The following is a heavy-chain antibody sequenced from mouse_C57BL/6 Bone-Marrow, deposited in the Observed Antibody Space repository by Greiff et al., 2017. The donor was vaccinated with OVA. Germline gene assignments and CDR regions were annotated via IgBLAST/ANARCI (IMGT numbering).Heavy chain of an antibody. CDR2: ISYDGSN. D-gene: IGHD1-1*01. CDR1: GYSITSGYY. CDR3: ARASYGSSYGY. J-gene: IGHJ2*01. V-gene: IGHV3-6*01. Sequence: EVKLVESGPGLVKPSQSLSLTCSVTGYSITSGYYWNWIRQFPGNKLEWRGYISYDGSNNYNPSLKNRISITRDTSKNQFFLKLNSVTTEDTATYYCARASYGSSYGYWGQGTTLTVSS.